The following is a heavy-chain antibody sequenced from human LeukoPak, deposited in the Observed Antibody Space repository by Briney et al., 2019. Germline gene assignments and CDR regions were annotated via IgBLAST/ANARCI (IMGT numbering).Heavy chain of an antibody. J-gene: IGHJ4*02. V-gene: IGHV3-74*01. D-gene: IGHD6-6*01. CDR3: AKLAYSSSSSVDY. CDR2: INSDGSST. CDR1: GFTFSTYW. Sequence: PGGSLRLSCAASGFTFSTYWMHWVRQAPGKGLVWVSRINSDGSSTSYADSVKGRFTFSRDNSKNTLYLQMNSLRAEDTAVYYCAKLAYSSSSSVDYWGQGTLVTVSS.